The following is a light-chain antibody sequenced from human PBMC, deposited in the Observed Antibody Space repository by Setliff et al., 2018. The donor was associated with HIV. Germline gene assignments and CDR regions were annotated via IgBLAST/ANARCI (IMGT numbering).Light chain of an antibody. J-gene: IGLJ2*01. Sequence: LTQPPSASGTPGQRVTISCSGSSSNIGSNYVYWYQQLPGTAPKLLIYRNNQRPSGVPDRFSGSKSGTSASLAISGLRSEDEADYYCAAWDDSLSGVVFGGGTK. CDR1: SSNIGSNY. CDR2: RNN. CDR3: AAWDDSLSGVV. V-gene: IGLV1-47*01.